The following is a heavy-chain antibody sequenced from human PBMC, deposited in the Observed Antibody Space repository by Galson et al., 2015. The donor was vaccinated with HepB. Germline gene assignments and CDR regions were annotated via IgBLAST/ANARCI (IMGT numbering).Heavy chain of an antibody. D-gene: IGHD1-1*01. CDR2: ICSGGTAT. V-gene: IGHV3-74*03. J-gene: IGHJ5*02. CDR3: ARLGTPYNWSDP. CDR1: GFSFSGDC. Sequence: SLRLSCAVSGFSFSGDCMHWVRQAPGKGLVWVSRICSGGTATTYADSVKGRFTISRDDAKNTLYLQMNSLRAEDSAVYYCARLGTPYNWSDPWGQGARVIVSS.